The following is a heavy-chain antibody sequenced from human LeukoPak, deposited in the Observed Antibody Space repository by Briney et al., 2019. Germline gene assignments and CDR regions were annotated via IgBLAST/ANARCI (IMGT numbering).Heavy chain of an antibody. D-gene: IGHD2-21*02. CDR2: IKQDGSEK. Sequence: GGSLRLSCAASGFTFSSYWMSWVRQAPGKGLEWVANIKQDGSEKYYVDSVKGRFTISRDNAKNSLYLQMNSLRAEDTAVYYCARVSYCGGDCYETPFDYWGQGTLVTVSS. J-gene: IGHJ4*02. CDR1: GFTFSSYW. V-gene: IGHV3-7*01. CDR3: ARVSYCGGDCYETPFDY.